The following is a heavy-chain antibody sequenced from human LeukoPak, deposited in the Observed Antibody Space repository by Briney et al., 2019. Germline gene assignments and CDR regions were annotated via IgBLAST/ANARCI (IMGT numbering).Heavy chain of an antibody. D-gene: IGHD2-21*02. CDR1: GFTFDDYA. J-gene: IGHJ3*02. Sequence: PGRSLRLSCAASGFTFDDYAMHWVRQAPGKGLEWVSGISWNSGSIGYADSVKGRFTISRDNSQSTLYLQMNTLRTEDTSVYYCARGRVVVTGTDDAFDIWGQGTMVTVSS. CDR3: ARGRVVVTGTDDAFDI. CDR2: ISWNSGSI. V-gene: IGHV3-9*01.